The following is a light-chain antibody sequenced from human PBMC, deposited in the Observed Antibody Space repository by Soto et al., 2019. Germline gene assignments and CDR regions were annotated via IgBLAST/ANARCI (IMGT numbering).Light chain of an antibody. CDR1: ISDVGGYNY. CDR2: DVS. J-gene: IGLJ1*01. V-gene: IGLV2-14*03. CDR3: SSYTRSSTDV. Sequence: QSALTQPASVSGSPGQSITISCTGTISDVGGYNYVSWYQQHPGKAPKLMIFDVSNRPSGVSNRFSGSKSGYTASLTISGLQAEDEADYYCSSYTRSSTDVFGTGTKLTVL.